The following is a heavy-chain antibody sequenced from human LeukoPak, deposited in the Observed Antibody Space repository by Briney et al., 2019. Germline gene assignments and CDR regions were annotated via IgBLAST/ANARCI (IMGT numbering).Heavy chain of an antibody. CDR3: ARDGFDIAAATMDV. V-gene: IGHV3-21*01. CDR2: ISSSSYI. D-gene: IGHD6-13*01. J-gene: IGHJ6*04. CDR1: GFTFSSYS. Sequence: GGSLRLSCAASGFTFSSYSMNWVRQAPGKGLEWVSSISSSSYIYYADSVKGRFTISRDNAKNSLYLQMNSLRAEDTAVYYCARDGFDIAAATMDVWGKGTTVTVSS.